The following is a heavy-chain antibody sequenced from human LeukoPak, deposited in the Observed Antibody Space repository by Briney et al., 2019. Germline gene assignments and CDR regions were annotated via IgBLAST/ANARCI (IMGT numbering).Heavy chain of an antibody. J-gene: IGHJ4*02. CDR2: ISYSGST. D-gene: IGHD6-13*01. CDR3: ARGEQQLVGYFDY. Sequence: PSETLSLTCAVYGGSFSGYFWGWIRQPPGKSLEWIGTISYSGSTYYNPSLKSRVTISVDTSKNQFSLKLSSVTAADTAVYFCARGEQQLVGYFDYWGQGTLVTVSS. CDR1: GGSFSGYF. V-gene: IGHV4-34*01.